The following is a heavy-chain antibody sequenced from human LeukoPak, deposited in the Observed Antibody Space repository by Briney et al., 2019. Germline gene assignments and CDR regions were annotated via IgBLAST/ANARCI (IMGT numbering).Heavy chain of an antibody. CDR2: LNAGNGNT. D-gene: IGHD3-16*01. V-gene: IGHV1-3*01. CDR1: GYTFTSYA. Sequence: ASVKVSCKASGYTFTSYAMHWVRQAPGQRLEWMGWLNAGNGNTKYSQKLQGRVTITRDTSASTAYMELSSLRSEDTAVYYCARPSSTLGSWFDPWGQGTLVTVSS. J-gene: IGHJ5*02. CDR3: ARPSSTLGSWFDP.